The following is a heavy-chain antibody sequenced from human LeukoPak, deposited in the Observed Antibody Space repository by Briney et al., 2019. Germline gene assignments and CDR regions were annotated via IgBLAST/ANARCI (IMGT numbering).Heavy chain of an antibody. CDR3: ARLGYCSSTSCYPDY. Sequence: SETLSLXCTVSGGSISSYYWSWIRLPPGKGLEWIGYIYYSGSTNYNPSLKSRVTISVDTSKNQFSLKLSSVTAADTAVYYCARLGYCSSTSCYPDYWGQGTLVTVSS. CDR1: GGSISSYY. CDR2: IYYSGST. D-gene: IGHD2-2*01. V-gene: IGHV4-59*01. J-gene: IGHJ4*02.